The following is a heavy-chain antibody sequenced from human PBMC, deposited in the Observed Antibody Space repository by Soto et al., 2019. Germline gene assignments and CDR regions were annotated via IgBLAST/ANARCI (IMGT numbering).Heavy chain of an antibody. J-gene: IGHJ4*02. CDR2: SIPIFGTA. CDR3: ARAPILVGVTPYENYFDS. V-gene: IGHV1-69*13. D-gene: IGHD3-3*01. Sequence: SVKVSCKASGGTFGNSVISWVRQAPGQGLEWMGGSIPIFGTANYAQKFQGRVTIIADESTSTAYMELTSLRSEDTAVYYCARAPILVGVTPYENYFDSWGQGTLVTVSS. CDR1: GGTFGNSV.